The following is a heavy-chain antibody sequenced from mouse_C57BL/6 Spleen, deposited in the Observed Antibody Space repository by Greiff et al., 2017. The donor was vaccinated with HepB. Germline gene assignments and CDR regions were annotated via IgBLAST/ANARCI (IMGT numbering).Heavy chain of an antibody. Sequence: VQLQQPGTELVKPGASVKLSCKASGYTFTSYWMHWVKQRPGQGLEWIGNINPSNGGTNYNEKFKSKATLTVDKSSSTAYMQLSSLTSEDTAVYYCTTWATPYDYDDYFDYWGQGTTLTVSS. CDR3: TTWATPYDYDDYFDY. D-gene: IGHD2-4*01. J-gene: IGHJ2*01. CDR1: GYTFTSYW. V-gene: IGHV1-53*01. CDR2: INPSNGGT.